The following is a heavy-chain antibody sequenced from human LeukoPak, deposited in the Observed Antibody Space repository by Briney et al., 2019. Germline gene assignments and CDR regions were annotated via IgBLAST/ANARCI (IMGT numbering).Heavy chain of an antibody. CDR2: ISGSGGST. CDR1: GFTFSSYA. CDR3: AKFSSSGWSRSTNK. D-gene: IGHD6-19*01. Sequence: GGSLRLSCAASGFTFSSYAMSWVRQAPGKGLEWVSAISGSGGSTYYADSVKGRVTISRDNSKNTLYLQMNSLRPEDTAVYYCAKFSSSGWSRSTNKWGQGTLVTVSS. J-gene: IGHJ4*02. V-gene: IGHV3-23*01.